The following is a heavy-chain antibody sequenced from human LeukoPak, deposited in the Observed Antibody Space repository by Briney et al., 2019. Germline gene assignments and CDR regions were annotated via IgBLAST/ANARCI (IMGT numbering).Heavy chain of an antibody. D-gene: IGHD6-13*01. CDR1: DGSISSGSYY. V-gene: IGHV4-61*02. Sequence: SETLSLTCTVSDGSISSGSYYWSWIRQPAGKGLEWIGRIYTSGSTNYNPYLKSRVTISLDTSKNLLSLKLRSVTAADTAVYYCARSRGIISDSTLDYWGQGTLVTVSS. CDR3: ARSRGIISDSTLDY. CDR2: IYTSGST. J-gene: IGHJ4*02.